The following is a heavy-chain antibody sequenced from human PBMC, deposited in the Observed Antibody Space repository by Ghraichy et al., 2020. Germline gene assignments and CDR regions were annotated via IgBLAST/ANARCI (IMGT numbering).Heavy chain of an antibody. D-gene: IGHD3-10*01. V-gene: IGHV3-33*01. J-gene: IGHJ6*02. CDR3: ARDRITMVRGVILYYYGMYV. CDR2: IWYDGSNK. CDR1: GFTFSSYG. Sequence: GGSLRLSCAASGFTFSSYGMHWVRQAPGKGLEWVAVIWYDGSNKYYADSVKGRFTISRDNSKNTLYLQMNSLRAEDTAVYYCARDRITMVRGVILYYYGMYVWGQGTTVTVSS.